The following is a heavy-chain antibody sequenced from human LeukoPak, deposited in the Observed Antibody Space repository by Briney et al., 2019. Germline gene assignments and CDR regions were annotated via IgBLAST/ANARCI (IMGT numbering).Heavy chain of an antibody. CDR3: ARASRYCSCTSCPNY. CDR2: ISTYNGNT. CDR1: GYTFTSYG. D-gene: IGHD2-2*01. Sequence: ASVKVSCKASGYTFTSYGISWVRQAPGQGLEWMGWISTYNGNTNYAQKFQGRVIMTTDTSTSTAYMELRSLRSDDTAVYYCARASRYCSCTSCPNYWGQGTLDIVSS. V-gene: IGHV1-18*01. J-gene: IGHJ4*02.